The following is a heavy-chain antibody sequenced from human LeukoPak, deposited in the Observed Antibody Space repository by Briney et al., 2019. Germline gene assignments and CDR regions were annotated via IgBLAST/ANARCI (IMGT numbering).Heavy chain of an antibody. CDR2: ISSSSSYT. J-gene: IGHJ4*02. CDR3: SRRFYSGKYSPDY. V-gene: IGHV3-11*03. Sequence: GGSLRLSCAASGFTFSDYYMSWIRQAPGKGLEWVSYISSSSSYTNYADSVKGRFTISRDNAKNSLYLQMNSLRAEDTAVYYCSRRFYSGKYSPDYWGQGTLVTVSS. D-gene: IGHD1-26*01. CDR1: GFTFSDYY.